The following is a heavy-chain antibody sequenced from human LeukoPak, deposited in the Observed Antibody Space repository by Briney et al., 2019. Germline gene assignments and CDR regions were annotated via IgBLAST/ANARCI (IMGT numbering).Heavy chain of an antibody. CDR3: AREWMFIGNLAYAFDI. V-gene: IGHV1-46*01. Sequence: GASVKVSCKASGYTFTSYYIHWVRQAPGQGLESMALINPSGGITEYAQKFQGRVTMTRDTSTSTVYMELSSLRSEDTAVYYCAREWMFIGNLAYAFDIWGQGTLVTVSS. CDR2: INPSGGIT. D-gene: IGHD4-23*01. J-gene: IGHJ3*02. CDR1: GYTFTSYY.